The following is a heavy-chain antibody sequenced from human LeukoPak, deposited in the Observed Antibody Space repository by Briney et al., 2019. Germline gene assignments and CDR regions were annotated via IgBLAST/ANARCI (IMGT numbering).Heavy chain of an antibody. CDR3: ARDREEDYYMDV. J-gene: IGHJ6*03. CDR2: ISSSSRYI. Sequence: GGSLRLSCAASGFTFNRYSMSWVRQAPGKGLEWVSSISSSSRYIYYADSVRGRFTISRDNAKNSLYLQMNSLRAEDTAVYYCARDREEDYYMDVWGKGTTVTVSS. CDR1: GFTFNRYS. V-gene: IGHV3-21*01.